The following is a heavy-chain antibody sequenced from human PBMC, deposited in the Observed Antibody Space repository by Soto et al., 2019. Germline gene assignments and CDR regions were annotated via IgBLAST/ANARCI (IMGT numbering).Heavy chain of an antibody. CDR1: GGTFSSYA. Sequence: SVKVSCKASGGTFSSYAISWVRQAPGQGLEWMGGIIPIFGTANYAQKFQGRVTITADESTSTAYMELSSLRSEDTAVYYCARVQGYYDSSGYKYNRLDPWGQGTPVTVSS. CDR2: IIPIFGTA. CDR3: ARVQGYYDSSGYKYNRLDP. J-gene: IGHJ5*02. D-gene: IGHD3-22*01. V-gene: IGHV1-69*13.